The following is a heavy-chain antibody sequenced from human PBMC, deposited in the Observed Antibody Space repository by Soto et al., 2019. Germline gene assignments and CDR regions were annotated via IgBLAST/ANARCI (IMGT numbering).Heavy chain of an antibody. CDR2: IWYDGSNK. CDR3: ARDLLAYVLLWFGESRGGMDV. V-gene: IGHV3-33*01. D-gene: IGHD3-10*01. Sequence: QVQLVESGGGVVQPGRSLRLSCAAHGFTFSSYGMHWVRQAPGKGLEWVAVIWYDGSNKYYADSVKVRFTISRDNSKNPRYLQMHSLRAEDTAVYYCARDLLAYVLLWFGESRGGMDVWGQCATVTVSS. CDR1: GFTFSSYG. J-gene: IGHJ6*02.